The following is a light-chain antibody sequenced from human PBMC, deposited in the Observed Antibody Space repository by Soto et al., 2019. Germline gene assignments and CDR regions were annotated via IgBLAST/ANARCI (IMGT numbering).Light chain of an antibody. Sequence: DIQMTQSPSTLSTSVGDRVTITCRASQSISSWLAWYQQKPGKATKLLIYDASSLESGVPSRFSGSGSGPEFTITISSLHPDDFATYYCQQYNSYPWTFGQGTRVELK. CDR1: QSISSW. J-gene: IGKJ1*01. CDR3: QQYNSYPWT. V-gene: IGKV1-5*01. CDR2: DAS.